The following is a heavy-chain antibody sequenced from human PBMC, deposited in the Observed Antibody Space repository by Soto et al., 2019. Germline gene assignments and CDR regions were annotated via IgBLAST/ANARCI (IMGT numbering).Heavy chain of an antibody. CDR1: GFTFSNAW. D-gene: IGHD3-3*01. J-gene: IGHJ6*02. CDR3: TTVTIFGVVITYYGMDV. CDR2: IKSKTDGGTT. V-gene: IGHV3-15*01. Sequence: EVQLVESGGGLVKPGGSLRLSCAASGFTFSNAWMSWVRQAPGKGLEWVGRIKSKTDGGTTDYAAPVKGRFTISRDDSKNTLYLQMNSLKTEDTAVYYCTTVTIFGVVITYYGMDVWGQGTTVTVSS.